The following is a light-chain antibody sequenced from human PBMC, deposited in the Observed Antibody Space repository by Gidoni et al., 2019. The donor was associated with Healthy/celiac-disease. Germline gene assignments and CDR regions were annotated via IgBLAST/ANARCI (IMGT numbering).Light chain of an antibody. V-gene: IGKV1-39*01. CDR1: QSISSY. CDR2: AAS. J-gene: IGKJ1*01. Sequence: DIQMTQSPSPLSASVGDRVTITCRASQSISSYLNWYQQKPGKAPKLLIYAASSLQSGVPSRFSGSGSGTDFTLTISSLQPEDFATYYCQQSYSTPLTFGRGTKVEIK. CDR3: QQSYSTPLT.